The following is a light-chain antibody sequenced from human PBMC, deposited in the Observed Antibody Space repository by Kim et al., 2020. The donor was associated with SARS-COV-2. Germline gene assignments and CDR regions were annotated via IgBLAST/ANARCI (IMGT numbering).Light chain of an antibody. CDR3: SSYTSSNTLV. Sequence: GQSITISCTGTSSDVGGYNYVSWYQQHPGKAPKLMIYDVSNRPSGVSNRFSGSKSGNTASLTISGLQAEDEAEYYCSSYTSSNTLVFGGGTQLTVL. CDR1: SSDVGGYNY. J-gene: IGLJ3*02. V-gene: IGLV2-14*03. CDR2: DVS.